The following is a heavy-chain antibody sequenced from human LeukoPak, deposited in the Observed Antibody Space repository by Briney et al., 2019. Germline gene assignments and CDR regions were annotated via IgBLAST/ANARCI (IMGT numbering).Heavy chain of an antibody. CDR3: ARDLDWRVVPAAMEEGSDY. D-gene: IGHD2-2*01. V-gene: IGHV1-8*01. Sequence: GASVKVSCKASGYTFTSYDINWVRQATGQGLEWMGWMNPNSGNTGYAQKFQGRVTMTRNTSISTAYMELSSLRSEDTAVYYCARDLDWRVVPAAMEEGSDYWGQGTLVTVSS. CDR2: MNPNSGNT. J-gene: IGHJ4*02. CDR1: GYTFTSYD.